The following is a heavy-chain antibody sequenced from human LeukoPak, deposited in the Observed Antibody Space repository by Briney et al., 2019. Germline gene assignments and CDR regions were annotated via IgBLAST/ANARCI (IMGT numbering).Heavy chain of an antibody. CDR3: AKDPFHSSSWYGGWFDP. V-gene: IGHV3-30*18. Sequence: GGSLRLSCAASGFTFSSYGLHWVRQAPGKGLEWVAVISYDGSNKYYADSVKGRFTIARDNSKNTLYLQMNSLRAEDTAVYYCAKDPFHSSSWYGGWFDPWGQGTLVTVSS. J-gene: IGHJ5*02. CDR2: ISYDGSNK. CDR1: GFTFSSYG. D-gene: IGHD6-13*01.